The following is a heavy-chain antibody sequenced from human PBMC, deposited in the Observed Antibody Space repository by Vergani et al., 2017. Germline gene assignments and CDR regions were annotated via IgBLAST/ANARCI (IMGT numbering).Heavy chain of an antibody. V-gene: IGHV1-69*13. Sequence: QVQLVQSGAEVKKPGASVKVSCKASGYTFTSYGISWVRQAPGQGLEWMGRIIPIFGTANYAQKFQGRVTITADESTSTAYMELSSLRSEDTAVYYCARDSGAARHYYYYGMDVWGQGTTVTVSS. CDR2: IIPIFGTA. CDR1: GYTFTSYG. CDR3: ARDSGAARHYYYYGMDV. D-gene: IGHD6-6*01. J-gene: IGHJ6*02.